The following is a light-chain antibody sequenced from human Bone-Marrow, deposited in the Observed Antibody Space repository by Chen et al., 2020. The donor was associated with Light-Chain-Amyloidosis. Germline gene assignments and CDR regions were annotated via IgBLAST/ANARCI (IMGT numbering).Light chain of an antibody. CDR2: GAS. Sequence: EIVLTQSPGTLSLSPGERATLSCRASQSVSSSYLAWYQQKPGQAPRLLIYGASSRATGIPDRFSGGGSGTDFILRISRLEPEDFAVYYCQQYGSSFTFGQGTRLEIK. CDR1: QSVSSSY. V-gene: IGKV3-20*01. J-gene: IGKJ5*01. CDR3: QQYGSSFT.